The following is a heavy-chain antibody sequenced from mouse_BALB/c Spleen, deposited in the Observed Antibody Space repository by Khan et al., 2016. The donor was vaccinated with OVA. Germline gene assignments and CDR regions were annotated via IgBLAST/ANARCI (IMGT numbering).Heavy chain of an antibody. Sequence: VQLQESGPGLVAPSQSLSIACTVSGFSLTTYGVNWVRQPPGEGLEWLGVIWAGGSTNYNSALRSRLSISKDNSKSQVFLKMHSLQTDDTAMYXCVRFYDPYYAMDYWGQGTSVTVSS. CDR2: IWAGGST. V-gene: IGHV2-9*02. CDR1: GFSLTTYG. J-gene: IGHJ4*01. CDR3: VRFYDPYYAMDY. D-gene: IGHD2-3*01.